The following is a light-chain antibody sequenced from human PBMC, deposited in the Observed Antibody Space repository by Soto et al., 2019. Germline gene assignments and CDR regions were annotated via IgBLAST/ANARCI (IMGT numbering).Light chain of an antibody. V-gene: IGLV4-60*02. J-gene: IGLJ3*02. CDR3: ETWDRNTWV. CDR2: VEGSGSF. Sequence: QPVLTQSSSASASLGSSVKLTCTLSSGHSSYIIAWHQQQPGKAPRYLMKVEGSGSFNKGSGVPDRFSGYRSGADLYLTISNLQFEDEADYYCETWDRNTWVFGGGTKLTVL. CDR1: SGHSSYI.